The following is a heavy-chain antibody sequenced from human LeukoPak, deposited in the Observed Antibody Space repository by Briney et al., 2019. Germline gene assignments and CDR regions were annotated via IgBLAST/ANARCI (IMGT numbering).Heavy chain of an antibody. CDR1: GFTFSSYG. Sequence: GGSLRLSCAASGFTFSSYGMHWVRQAPGKGLEWVAFIRYDGSNKYYADSVKGRFTISRDNSKNTLYLQMNSLRAEDTAVYYCARDWFHAIDYWGQGTLVTVSS. CDR3: ARDWFHAIDY. V-gene: IGHV3-30*02. D-gene: IGHD2/OR15-2a*01. CDR2: IRYDGSNK. J-gene: IGHJ4*02.